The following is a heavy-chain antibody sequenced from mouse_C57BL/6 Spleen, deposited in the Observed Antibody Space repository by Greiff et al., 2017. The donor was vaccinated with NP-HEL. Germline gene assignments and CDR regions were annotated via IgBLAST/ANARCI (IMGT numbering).Heavy chain of an antibody. CDR1: GFNIKDDY. D-gene: IGHD5-1*01. J-gene: IGHJ2*01. Sequence: DVKLQESGAELVRPGASVKLSCTASGFNIKDDYMHWVKQRPEQGLEWIGRIYPGNGDTEYASKFKGKATITADTSSNTAYMQLSSLTSEDTDVYGSTHLQPPFDYWGQGTTLTVSS. CDR2: IYPGNGDT. V-gene: IGHV14-4*01. CDR3: THLQPPFDY.